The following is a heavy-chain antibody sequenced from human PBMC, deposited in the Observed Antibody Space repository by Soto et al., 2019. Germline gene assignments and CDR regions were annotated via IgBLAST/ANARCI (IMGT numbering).Heavy chain of an antibody. J-gene: IGHJ5*02. CDR2: IYHSGTT. Sequence: SETLSLTCTVPGDSISSGDYYWSWIRQPPGKGLEWIGCIYHSGTTYYNPSLKSRVTISLDKSNNQFSLRLTSMTAADTAVYYCATLPPRIVVVMTDLPTWGQGTLVTVSS. D-gene: IGHD2-15*01. V-gene: IGHV4-39*07. CDR3: ATLPPRIVVVMTDLPT. CDR1: GDSISSGDYY.